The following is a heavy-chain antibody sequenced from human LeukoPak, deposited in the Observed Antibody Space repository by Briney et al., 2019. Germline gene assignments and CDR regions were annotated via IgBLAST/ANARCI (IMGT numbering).Heavy chain of an antibody. CDR3: ARGPTGYGDYYFDY. D-gene: IGHD4-17*01. Sequence: ASVKVSCKDSGYTFTRYDINWVRQATGQGLEWMGWMNPNSGTTGYAQKFQGRVTMTRNTLMSTAYMELSSLRSEDTAVYYCARGPTGYGDYYFDYWGQGTLVTVSS. CDR2: MNPNSGTT. J-gene: IGHJ4*02. CDR1: GYTFTRYD. V-gene: IGHV1-8*01.